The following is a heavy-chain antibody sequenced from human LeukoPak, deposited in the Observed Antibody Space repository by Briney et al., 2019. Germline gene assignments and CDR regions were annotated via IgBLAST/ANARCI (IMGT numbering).Heavy chain of an antibody. CDR1: GFTFSSYG. J-gene: IGHJ4*02. CDR2: IWYDGSNK. D-gene: IGHD1-26*01. CDR3: ARDRGSYYVCYFEY. V-gene: IGHV3-33*01. Sequence: PGGSLRLSCAASGFTFSSYGMHWVRQAPGKGLEWVAVIWYDGSNKYYADSVKGRFTISRDNSKNTLYLQMNSLRAEDTAVYYCARDRGSYYVCYFEYWGQGTLVTVSS.